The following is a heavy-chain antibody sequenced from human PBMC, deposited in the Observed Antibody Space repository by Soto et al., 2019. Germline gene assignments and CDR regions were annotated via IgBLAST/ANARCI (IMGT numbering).Heavy chain of an antibody. V-gene: IGHV1-69*06. CDR2: IIPIFGTP. D-gene: IGHD1-7*01. J-gene: IGHJ5*02. Sequence: QVQLVQSGAEVKKPGSSVKVSCKGSGGTFNAHAISWVRQAPGQGLEWMGGIIPIFGTPNYAQKFQGRLTINADTSTTTAYLELSSLRSDDTAVYFCAVGNSTTYNWFDPWGQGTLVTVSS. CDR3: AVGNSTTYNWFDP. CDR1: GGTFNAHA.